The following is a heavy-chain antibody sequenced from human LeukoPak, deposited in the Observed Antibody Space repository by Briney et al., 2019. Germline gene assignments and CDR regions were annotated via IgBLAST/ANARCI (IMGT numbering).Heavy chain of an antibody. CDR1: GLTIRGQW. CDR2: IKYDGSEE. D-gene: IGHD3-16*01. V-gene: IGHV3-7*01. J-gene: IGHJ4*02. Sequence: PGGSLRLSCAASGLTIRGQWMNWVRQAPGQGLEWVANIKYDGSEEYYADSVKGRFTISRDNAKNSLSLQMNYVRAGDTAIYYCAYTNHLTYWGQGTLVTVSS. CDR3: AYTNHLTY.